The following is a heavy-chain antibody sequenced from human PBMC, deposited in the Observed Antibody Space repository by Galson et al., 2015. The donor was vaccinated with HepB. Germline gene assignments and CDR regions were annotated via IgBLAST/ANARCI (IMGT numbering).Heavy chain of an antibody. CDR1: GFTFRNSA. CDR3: AKDVDSSGHLTRKPNFFGP. V-gene: IGHV3-23*01. D-gene: IGHD6-19*01. J-gene: IGHJ5*02. CDR2: ISGSGDST. Sequence: SLRLSCAASGFTFRNSAMTWVRQTPGKGLEWVSSISGSGDSTYYADSVMGRFTISRHNSKNTLFLQMNSLRADDTAVYYCAKDVDSSGHLTRKPNFFGPWGQGTLVTVSS.